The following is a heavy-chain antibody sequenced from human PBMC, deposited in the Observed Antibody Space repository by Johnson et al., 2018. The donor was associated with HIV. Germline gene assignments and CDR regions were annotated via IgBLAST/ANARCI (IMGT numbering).Heavy chain of an antibody. Sequence: SCAASGFTVSSNYMSWVRQAPGKGLEWVSVIYSGDTTYYADSMRGRFTISRDNSKNTLFLQMNSLRAEDTAVYYCANSYSSSSGNNDYAFDIWGQGTMVTVSS. CDR2: IYSGDTT. CDR1: GFTVSSNY. CDR3: ANSYSSSSGNNDYAFDI. J-gene: IGHJ3*02. D-gene: IGHD6-6*01. V-gene: IGHV3-66*01.